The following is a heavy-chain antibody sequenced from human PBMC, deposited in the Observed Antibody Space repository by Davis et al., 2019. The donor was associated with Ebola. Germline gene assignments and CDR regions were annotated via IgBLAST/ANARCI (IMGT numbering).Heavy chain of an antibody. CDR1: GYSFTSYW. D-gene: IGHD6-13*01. J-gene: IGHJ4*02. Sequence: GESLKIPCKSSGYSFTSYWISWVRQMPGKGLEWMGRIDPSDSYTNYSPSFQGHVTISADKSISTAYLQWSSLKASDTAMYYCARQTVAAWSYFDYWGQGTLVTVSS. CDR2: IDPSDSYT. CDR3: ARQTVAAWSYFDY. V-gene: IGHV5-10-1*01.